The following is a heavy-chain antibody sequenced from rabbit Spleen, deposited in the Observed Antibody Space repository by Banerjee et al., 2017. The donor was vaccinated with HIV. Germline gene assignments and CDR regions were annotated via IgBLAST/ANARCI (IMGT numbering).Heavy chain of an antibody. CDR1: GFSFSYSYW. D-gene: IGHD5-1*01. CDR2: IYVGSGGGT. Sequence: QEQLVESGGDLVKPEGSLTLTCSASGFSFSYSYWICWVRQAPGKGLEWIACIYVGSGGGTKYASWAKGRFTIAKTSSTTVTLQMTSLTVADTATYFRARAGEGGDGYLNLWGQGTLVTVS. J-gene: IGHJ4*01. CDR3: ARAGEGGDGYLNL. V-gene: IGHV1S45*01.